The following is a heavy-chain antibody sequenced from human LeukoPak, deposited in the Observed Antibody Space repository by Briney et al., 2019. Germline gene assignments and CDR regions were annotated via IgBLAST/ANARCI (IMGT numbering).Heavy chain of an antibody. CDR1: GGSISSYY. CDR3: ARVPPYYYDSSGYYDY. J-gene: IGHJ4*02. D-gene: IGHD3-22*01. Sequence: SETLSLTCTVSGGSISSYYWSWIRQPPGKGLEWIGYIYYSGSTNYNPSLKSRVTISVDTSKNQFSLKLSSVTAADTAVYYCARVPPYYYDSSGYYDYWGQGTLVTVSS. CDR2: IYYSGST. V-gene: IGHV4-59*01.